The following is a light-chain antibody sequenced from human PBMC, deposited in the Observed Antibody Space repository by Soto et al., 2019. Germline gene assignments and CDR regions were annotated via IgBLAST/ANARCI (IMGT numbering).Light chain of an antibody. Sequence: QSALTQPASVSGSPGQSIAISCTGTSSDVGSFNYVSWYQQHPGKVPKLMIYDVSNRPSGVSDRFSGSKSGNTVSLTISGLQAEDEADYYCSSYTTSSTYVFGTGTKITVL. CDR1: SSDVGSFNY. J-gene: IGLJ1*01. CDR3: SSYTTSSTYV. CDR2: DVS. V-gene: IGLV2-14*01.